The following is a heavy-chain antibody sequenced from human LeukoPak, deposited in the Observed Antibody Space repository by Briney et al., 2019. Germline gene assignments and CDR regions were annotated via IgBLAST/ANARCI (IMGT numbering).Heavy chain of an antibody. CDR3: ARDYPTSGIVTIFDC. J-gene: IGHJ4*02. V-gene: IGHV3-23*01. CDR1: GFTFNNYA. D-gene: IGHD1-1*01. CDR2: ITASGGST. Sequence: PGGSLRLSCASSGFTFNNYATTWVRQAPGKGLEWVSSITASGGSTYCADSVKGRFTISRDNSKNTLYLQMSSLRAEDTAVYYCARDYPTSGIVTIFDCWGQGTLVTVSS.